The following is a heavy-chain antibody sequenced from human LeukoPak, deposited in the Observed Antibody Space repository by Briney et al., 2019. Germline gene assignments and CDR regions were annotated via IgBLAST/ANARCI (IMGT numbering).Heavy chain of an antibody. D-gene: IGHD2-15*01. CDR3: ARGGYCSGGSCYTREYYYYYYGMDV. J-gene: IGHJ6*02. CDR1: GGSISSGGYY. CDR2: IYYSGST. V-gene: IGHV4-31*03. Sequence: SETLPLTCTVSGGSISSGGYYWSWIRQHPGKGLEWIGYIYYSGSTYYNPSLKSRVTISVDTSKNQFSLKLSSVTAADTAVYYCARGGYCSGGSCYTREYYYYYYGMDVWGQGTTVTVSS.